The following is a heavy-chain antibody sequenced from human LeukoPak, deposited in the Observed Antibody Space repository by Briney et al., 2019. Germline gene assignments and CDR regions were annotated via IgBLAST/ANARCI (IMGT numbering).Heavy chain of an antibody. Sequence: ASVKVTCKASGYTFTGYYMHWVRQPPAQGREWMGWINPNSGGTNYAQKFQGRVTMTRDTSISTAYMELSRLRSDDTAVYYCARGCVYYDSSGRFDYWGQGTLVTVSS. CDR3: ARGCVYYDSSGRFDY. V-gene: IGHV1-2*02. D-gene: IGHD3-22*01. J-gene: IGHJ4*02. CDR2: INPNSGGT. CDR1: GYTFTGYY.